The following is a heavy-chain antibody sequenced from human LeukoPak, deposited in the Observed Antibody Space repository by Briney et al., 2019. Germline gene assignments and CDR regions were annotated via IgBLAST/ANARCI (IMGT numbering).Heavy chain of an antibody. J-gene: IGHJ5*02. CDR2: IRSKAYGGTT. CDR3: TRVKFGGSHSHSGSAGFDP. Sequence: PGGSLRLSCTASGFTFGDYAMSWFRQAPGKGLEWVGFIRSKAYGGTTEYAASVKGRFTISRDDSKSIAYLQMNSLKTEDTAVYYCTRVKFGGSHSHSGSAGFDPGGQGTLVTVSS. D-gene: IGHD1-26*01. V-gene: IGHV3-49*03. CDR1: GFTFGDYA.